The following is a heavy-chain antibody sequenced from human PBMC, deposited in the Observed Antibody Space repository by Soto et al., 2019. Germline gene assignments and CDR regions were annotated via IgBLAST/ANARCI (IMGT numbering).Heavy chain of an antibody. V-gene: IGHV3-21*01. J-gene: IGHJ3*02. D-gene: IGHD3-10*01. CDR1: GFTFSSYS. CDR2: ISSSSSYI. Sequence: EVQLVESGGGLVKPGGSLRLSCAASGFTFSSYSMNWVRQAPGKGLEWVSSISSSSSYIYYADSVKGRFTISRDNAKNSLDLQMSSLRAEDTAVYYCERVRGGDLKAFDIWGQGTMVTVSS. CDR3: ERVRGGDLKAFDI.